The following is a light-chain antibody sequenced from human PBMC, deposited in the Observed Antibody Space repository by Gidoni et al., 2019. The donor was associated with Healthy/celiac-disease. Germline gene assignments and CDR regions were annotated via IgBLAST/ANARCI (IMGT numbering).Light chain of an antibody. J-gene: IGKJ1*01. CDR2: DAS. CDR3: QPRSNWPWT. V-gene: IGKV3-11*01. Sequence: EIVLTQYPATMSLSPGERATLSCRASQSVSSYLAWYQQKPGQAPRLLIYDASNRATGIPARFSGSGSGPDFTLTISSLEPEDFAVYSCQPRSNWPWTFGQGTKVEIK. CDR1: QSVSSY.